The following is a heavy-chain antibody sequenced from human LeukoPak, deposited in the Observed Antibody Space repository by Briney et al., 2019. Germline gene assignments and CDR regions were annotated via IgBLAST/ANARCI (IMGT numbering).Heavy chain of an antibody. V-gene: IGHV4-34*01. J-gene: IGHJ5*02. CDR1: GGSFSGYY. CDR2: INHSGGT. Sequence: PSETLSLTCAVYGGSFSGYYWSWIRQPPGKGLEWIGEINHSGGTNYNPSLKSRVTISVDTSKNQFSLKLSSVTAADTAVYYCARVAAAGTSRRMVWFDPWGQGTLVTVSS. D-gene: IGHD6-13*01. CDR3: ARVAAAGTSRRMVWFDP.